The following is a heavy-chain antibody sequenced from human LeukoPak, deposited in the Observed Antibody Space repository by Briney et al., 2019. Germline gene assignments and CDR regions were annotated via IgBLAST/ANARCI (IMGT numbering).Heavy chain of an antibody. CDR1: GFPFSDYS. J-gene: IGHJ4*02. CDR2: ISSTSNSYI. CDR3: AGVLSGSHPPFYFDF. Sequence: TGGSLRLSCAASGFPFSDYSMNWIRQAPGKGLEWVSSISSTSNSYIFYADSVKGRFTISRDNAEDSLFLQMNSLRVEDTAVYYCAGVLSGSHPPFYFDFWGQGSLVTVSS. V-gene: IGHV3-21*01. D-gene: IGHD1-26*01.